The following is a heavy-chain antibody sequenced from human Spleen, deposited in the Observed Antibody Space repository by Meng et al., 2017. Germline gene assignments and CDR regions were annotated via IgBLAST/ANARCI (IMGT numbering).Heavy chain of an antibody. CDR2: ISYSGTT. D-gene: IGHD4-23*01. V-gene: IGHV4-59*01. J-gene: IGHJ1*01. CDR1: GVSFSTYY. CDR3: ARHDYGGNSYFHH. Sequence: GSLRLSCTVSGVSFSTYYWNWIRQPPGKGLEWIGFISYSGTTNYNPSLKSRVTISVDASKNHFSPRLTSVTAADTAVYYCARHDYGGNSYFHHWGQGTLVTVSS.